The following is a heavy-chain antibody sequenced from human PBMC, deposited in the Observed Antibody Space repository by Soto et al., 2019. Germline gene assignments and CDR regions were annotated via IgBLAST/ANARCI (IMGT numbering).Heavy chain of an antibody. CDR2: ISTSGTTK. Sequence: RLVESGGGLVQPGGSLRLSCAASGFTFNSYSMNWVRQAPGKGLELVSHISTSGTTKYFADSVEGRFTISRDNXKNSLFLQMNSVRVEDTAVYYCAGQRVGAGDTFDPWGQGIMVTVSS. V-gene: IGHV3-48*01. CDR3: AGQRVGAGDTFDP. J-gene: IGHJ5*02. CDR1: GFTFNSYS. D-gene: IGHD6-13*01.